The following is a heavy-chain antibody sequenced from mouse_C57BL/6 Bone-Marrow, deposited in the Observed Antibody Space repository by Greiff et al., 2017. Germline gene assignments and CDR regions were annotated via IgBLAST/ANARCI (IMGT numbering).Heavy chain of an antibody. CDR2: IRSKSNNYAT. CDR1: GFSFNTYA. J-gene: IGHJ4*01. V-gene: IGHV10-1*01. CDR3: VRGGPGIYYYAMDY. Sequence: EVKLVESGGGLVQPKGSLKLSCAASGFSFNTYAMNWVRQAPGKGLEWVARIRSKSNNYATYYADSVKDRFTISRDDSESMLYLQMNNLKTEDTAMYYCVRGGPGIYYYAMDYWGLGTSVTVSS. D-gene: IGHD4-1*01.